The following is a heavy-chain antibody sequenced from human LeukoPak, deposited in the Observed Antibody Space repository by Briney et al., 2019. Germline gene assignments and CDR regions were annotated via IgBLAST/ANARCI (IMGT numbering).Heavy chain of an antibody. CDR1: GFTFSSYG. CDR2: IWYDGSIN. D-gene: IGHD5-12*01. V-gene: IGHV3-33*01. CDR3: AREDMATMRFDY. J-gene: IGHJ4*02. Sequence: GGSLRLSCAASGFTFSSYGMHWVRQAPGKGLEWVSVIWYDGSINYYADSVKGRFTISRDNSKNTLYLQMNSLRAVDKTVFYCAREDMATMRFDYWGQGTLVSVSS.